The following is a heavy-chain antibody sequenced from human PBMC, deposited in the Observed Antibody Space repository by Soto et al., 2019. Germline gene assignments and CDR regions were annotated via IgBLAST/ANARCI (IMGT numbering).Heavy chain of an antibody. CDR2: FSTSGSYI. CDR1: GFIFSTYS. D-gene: IGHD3-10*02. V-gene: IGHV3-21*06. J-gene: IGHJ6*02. Sequence: EVQLVESGGGLVKPGGSLRLSCAASGFIFSTYSMNWVRQAPGKGLEWVSTFSTSGSYIYYADSVKGRFTISRDDAKNSLYRQMNSLRAEDTAVYYCARNYVSVGYGMDVWGPGTTVTVSS. CDR3: ARNYVSVGYGMDV.